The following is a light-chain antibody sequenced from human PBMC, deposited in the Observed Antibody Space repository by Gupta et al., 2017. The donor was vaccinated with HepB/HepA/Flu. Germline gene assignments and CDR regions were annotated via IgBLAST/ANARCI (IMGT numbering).Light chain of an antibody. CDR2: GAS. CDR3: QKYSYWPPLT. V-gene: IGKV3-15*01. J-gene: IGKJ4*01. CDR1: QSVSNN. Sequence: DIVITQSPVTLSVLPWERATLSCRARQSVSNNVAWYQQKPGQAPRLRIYGASTRDTGIPARFSGSGSGTEFTLIISSLQSEDFAVYYCQKYSYWPPLTFGEGTKVEI.